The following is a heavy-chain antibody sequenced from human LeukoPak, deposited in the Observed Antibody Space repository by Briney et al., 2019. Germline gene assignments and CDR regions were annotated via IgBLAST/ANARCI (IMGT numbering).Heavy chain of an antibody. CDR3: ARVVGDYYDSSGYLTSLDYFDY. CDR2: INHSGST. CDR1: GGSFSGYY. V-gene: IGHV4-34*01. Sequence: SETLSLTCAVYGGSFSGYYWSWIRQPPGKGLEWIGEINHSGSTNYNPSLKSRVTISVDTSKNQFSLKLSSVTAADTAVYYCARVVGDYYDSSGYLTSLDYFDYWGQGTLVTVSS. D-gene: IGHD3-22*01. J-gene: IGHJ4*02.